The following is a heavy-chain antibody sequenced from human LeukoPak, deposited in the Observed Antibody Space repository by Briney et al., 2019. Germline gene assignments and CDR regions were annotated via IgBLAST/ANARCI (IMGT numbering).Heavy chain of an antibody. CDR2: IKQDGSEK. CDR3: ARSPGRAVVDY. D-gene: IGHD6-19*01. V-gene: IGHV3-7*05. Sequence: SGGSLRLSCAASGLPFSSYWMTWVRQAPGKGLEWVANIKQDGSEKNYVDSVKGRFTISRDNAKNSLYLQMNSLRAEDTAVYHCARSPGRAVVDYWGQGTLVTVSS. CDR1: GLPFSSYW. J-gene: IGHJ4*02.